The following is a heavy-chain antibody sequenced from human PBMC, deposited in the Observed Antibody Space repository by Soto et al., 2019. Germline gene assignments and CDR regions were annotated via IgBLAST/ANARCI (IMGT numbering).Heavy chain of an antibody. Sequence: SETLSLTCTVSGGSISSGGYYWSWIRQHPGKGLEWIGYIYYSGSTYYNPSLKSRVTISEDTSKNQFSLKLSSVTAADTAVYYCASHDRRGAQYYFDYWGQGTLVTVSS. D-gene: IGHD1-1*01. CDR2: IYYSGST. CDR3: ASHDRRGAQYYFDY. J-gene: IGHJ4*02. CDR1: GGSISSGGYY. V-gene: IGHV4-31*03.